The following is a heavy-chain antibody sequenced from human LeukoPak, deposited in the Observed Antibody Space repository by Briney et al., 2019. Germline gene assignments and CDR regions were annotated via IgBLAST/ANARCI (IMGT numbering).Heavy chain of an antibody. J-gene: IGHJ4*02. D-gene: IGHD4-17*01. V-gene: IGHV4-39*01. CDR2: IYYSGST. Sequence: SXTLSLTCTVSGGSISSSSYYWGWIRQPPGKGLEWIGSIYYSGSTYYNPSLKSRVTISVDTSKNQFSLKLSSVTAADTAVYYCARWTTVTTYWGQGTLVTVSS. CDR3: ARWTTVTTY. CDR1: GGSISSSSYY.